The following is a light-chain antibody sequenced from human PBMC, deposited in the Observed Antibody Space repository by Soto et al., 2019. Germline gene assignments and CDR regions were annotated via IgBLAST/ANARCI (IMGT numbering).Light chain of an antibody. J-gene: IGLJ2*01. CDR2: MNN. V-gene: IGLV1-47*01. Sequence: QPVLTQPPSASGTPGQTVTISCSGSSSNIGGNFVSWYQHVPGTAPKVLTFMNNQRPSGVPDRFSGSKSGTSASLAISGLRSEDESDYYCAAWDDSLEGVLFGGGTKLTVL. CDR1: SSNIGGNF. CDR3: AAWDDSLEGVL.